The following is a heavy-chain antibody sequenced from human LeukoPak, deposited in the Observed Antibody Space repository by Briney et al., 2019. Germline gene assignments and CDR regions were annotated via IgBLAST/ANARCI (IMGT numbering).Heavy chain of an antibody. CDR1: GFTVSSNY. CDR2: IYSGGTT. CDR3: AREGRIFPTFDY. V-gene: IGHV3-53*01. J-gene: IGHJ4*02. Sequence: GGSLRLSCAASGFTVSSNYMSWVRQPPGKGLEWVSVIYSGGTTYYADSVKGRFTISRDNSKNTLYLQMNSLRAEDTAVYYCAREGRIFPTFDYWGQGTQVTVSS. D-gene: IGHD3-3*01.